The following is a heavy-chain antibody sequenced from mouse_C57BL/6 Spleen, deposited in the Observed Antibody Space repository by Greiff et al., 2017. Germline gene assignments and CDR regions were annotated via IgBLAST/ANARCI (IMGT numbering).Heavy chain of an antibody. CDR3: AGGITTVVAPGGSYYFDY. CDR2: IDPNSGGT. D-gene: IGHD1-1*01. CDR1: GYTFTSYW. V-gene: IGHV1-72*01. J-gene: IGHJ2*01. Sequence: QVQLQQPGAELVKPGASVKLSCKASGYTFTSYWMHWVKQRPGRGLEWIGRIDPNSGGTKYNEKFKSKATLTVDKPSSTAYMQLSSLTSEDSAVYYCAGGITTVVAPGGSYYFDYWGQGTTLTVSS.